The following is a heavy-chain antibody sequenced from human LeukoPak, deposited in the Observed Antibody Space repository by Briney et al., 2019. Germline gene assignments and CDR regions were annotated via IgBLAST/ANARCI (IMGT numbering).Heavy chain of an antibody. D-gene: IGHD4-23*01. V-gene: IGHV3-21*01. CDR1: GFPFSSFS. Sequence: GGSLRLSCAASGFPFSSFSMNWVRQAPGKGLEWVSSISSSTTYIYYADSVKGRITISRDNAKDSLYLQMNSLRAEDTAVYYCARGEPGFGGLPTVLDNWGQGTLVTVSS. CDR3: ARGEPGFGGLPTVLDN. CDR2: ISSSTTYI. J-gene: IGHJ4*02.